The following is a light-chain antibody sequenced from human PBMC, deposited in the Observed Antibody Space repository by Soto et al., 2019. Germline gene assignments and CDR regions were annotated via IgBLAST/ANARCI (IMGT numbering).Light chain of an antibody. CDR1: QSVSSN. CDR3: QQYNSYSHLT. Sequence: EIVMTQSPATLSVSPGERATLSCRASQSVSSNLAWYQQKPGQAPRLLIYGASTRATGIPARFSGSGSGTEFTLTISSLQSEDFAVYYCQQYNSYSHLTFGGGTKVEIE. J-gene: IGKJ4*01. V-gene: IGKV3-15*01. CDR2: GAS.